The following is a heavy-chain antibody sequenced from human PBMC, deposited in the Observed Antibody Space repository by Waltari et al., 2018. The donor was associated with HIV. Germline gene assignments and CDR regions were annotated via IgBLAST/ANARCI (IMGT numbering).Heavy chain of an antibody. V-gene: IGHV4-38-2*02. CDR2: IYHSGST. CDR1: GYSISRGYY. D-gene: IGHD3-22*01. J-gene: IGHJ6*02. CDR3: ASDSKYYYDSSGYSNYYGMDV. Sequence: QVQLQESGPGLVKPSETLSLTCTVSGYSISRGYYWGWIRQPPGKGLEGIGSIYHSGSTYYNPSLKSRVTISVDTSKNQFSLKLSSVTAADTAVYYCASDSKYYYDSSGYSNYYGMDVWGQGTTVTVSS.